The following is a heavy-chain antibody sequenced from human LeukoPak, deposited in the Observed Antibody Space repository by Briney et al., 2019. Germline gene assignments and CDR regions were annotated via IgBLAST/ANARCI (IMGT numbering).Heavy chain of an antibody. CDR3: ARSPGIAASNWFDP. D-gene: IGHD6-13*01. CDR1: GFTFSTYG. V-gene: IGHV3-30*03. Sequence: PGGSLRLSCVASGFTFSTYGMHWVRQAPGKGLEWVSVISYDGSNKYYPDSVKGRFTISRDNSKNTLYLQMNSLRAEDTAVYYCARSPGIAASNWFDPWGQGTLATVSS. J-gene: IGHJ5*02. CDR2: ISYDGSNK.